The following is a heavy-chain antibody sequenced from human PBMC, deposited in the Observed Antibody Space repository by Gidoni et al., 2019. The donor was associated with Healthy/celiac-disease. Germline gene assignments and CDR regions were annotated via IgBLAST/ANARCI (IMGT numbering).Heavy chain of an antibody. CDR2: INHRGSN. J-gene: IGHJ5*02. V-gene: IGHV4-34*01. CDR3: ARITGYCSSTSCPKDWFDP. CDR1: GGSFSGYY. D-gene: IGHD2-2*01. Sequence: QVQLQQWGAGRWKHSETLSLNGAVYGGSFSGYYWSWIRQPPGKGLEWIGEINHRGSNNYNPSLKSRVTISVDTSKNQFSLKLSSVTAADTAVYYCARITGYCSSTSCPKDWFDPWGQGTLVTVSS.